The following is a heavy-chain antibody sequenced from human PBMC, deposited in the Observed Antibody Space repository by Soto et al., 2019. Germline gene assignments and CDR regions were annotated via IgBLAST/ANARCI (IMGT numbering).Heavy chain of an antibody. Sequence: SVKVSCKASGGTFSSYAISWVRQAPGQGLEWMGGIIPIFGTANYAQKFQGRVMITADESTSTAYMELSSLRSEDTAVYYCARVITEISSGWYPIYYYYGMDVWGQGTTVTVSS. CDR3: ARVITEISSGWYPIYYYYGMDV. D-gene: IGHD6-19*01. J-gene: IGHJ6*02. CDR1: GGTFSSYA. CDR2: IIPIFGTA. V-gene: IGHV1-69*13.